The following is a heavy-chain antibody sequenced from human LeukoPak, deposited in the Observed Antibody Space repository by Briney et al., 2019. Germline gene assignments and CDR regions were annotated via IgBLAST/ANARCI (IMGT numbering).Heavy chain of an antibody. J-gene: IGHJ3*02. Sequence: GGSLRLSCAASSFTFSYYAMSWVRQAPGKGLEWVSAITGSGDITYYADSVKGRFTISRDNSKNTLYLQMNSLRAEDTAVYYCAKRLGIAVAGGAFDIWGQGTMVTVSS. D-gene: IGHD6-19*01. V-gene: IGHV3-23*01. CDR3: AKRLGIAVAGGAFDI. CDR2: ITGSGDIT. CDR1: SFTFSYYA.